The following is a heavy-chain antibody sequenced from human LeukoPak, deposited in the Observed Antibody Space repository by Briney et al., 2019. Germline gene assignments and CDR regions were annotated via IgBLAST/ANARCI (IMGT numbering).Heavy chain of an antibody. J-gene: IGHJ6*02. CDR2: IIPIFGTA. D-gene: IGHD2-2*01. CDR3: ARTGCSSTSCYALYYYGMDV. CDR1: GGTFSSYA. V-gene: IGHV1-69*13. Sequence: VASVKVSCKASGGTFSSYAISWVRQAPGQGLEWMGGIIPIFGTANYAQKFQGRVTITADESTSTAYMELSSLRSEDTAVYYCARTGCSSTSCYALYYYGMDVWGQGTTVTVSS.